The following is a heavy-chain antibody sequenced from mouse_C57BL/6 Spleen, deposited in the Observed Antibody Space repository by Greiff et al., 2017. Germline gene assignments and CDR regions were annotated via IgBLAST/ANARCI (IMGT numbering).Heavy chain of an antibody. CDR1: GYAFSSSW. D-gene: IGHD2-10*02. V-gene: IGHV1-82*01. J-gene: IGHJ4*01. CDR3: ARESIHYAMYY. Sequence: QVQLQQSGPELVKPGASVKISCKASGYAFSSSWMNWVKQRPGKGLEWIGRIYPGDGDTNYNGKFKGKATLTADKSSSTAYMQLSSLTSEDSAVYFCARESIHYAMYYWGQGTSVTVSS. CDR2: IYPGDGDT.